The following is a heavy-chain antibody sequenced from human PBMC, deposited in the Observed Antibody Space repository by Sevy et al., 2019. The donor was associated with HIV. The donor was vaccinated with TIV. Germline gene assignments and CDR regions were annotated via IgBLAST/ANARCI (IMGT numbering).Heavy chain of an antibody. V-gene: IGHV3-7*04. CDR2: IKQDESEK. CDR1: GFPFNYYA. Sequence: GGSLRLSCVASGFPFNYYAMHWVRQAPGKGLEWVANIKQDESEKYYVASVKGRFTISRDNAKNSLYLQMNSLRPEDTAVYYCARGNSGSFDYWGQGTLVTVSS. J-gene: IGHJ4*02. D-gene: IGHD3-22*01. CDR3: ARGNSGSFDY.